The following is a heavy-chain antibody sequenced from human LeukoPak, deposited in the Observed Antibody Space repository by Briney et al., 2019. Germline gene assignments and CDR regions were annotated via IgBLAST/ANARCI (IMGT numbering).Heavy chain of an antibody. CDR3: AKRGTTMEKEGFDY. J-gene: IGHJ4*02. CDR2: ISGSGGST. Sequence: PGGSLRLSCAASGFTFSSYAMSWVRQAPGKGLEWVSAISGSGGSTYYVDPVKGRFTISRDNSKKTLYLQMNSLRAEDTAVYYCAKRGTTMEKEGFDYWGQGTLVTVSS. D-gene: IGHD5-18*01. CDR1: GFTFSSYA. V-gene: IGHV3-23*01.